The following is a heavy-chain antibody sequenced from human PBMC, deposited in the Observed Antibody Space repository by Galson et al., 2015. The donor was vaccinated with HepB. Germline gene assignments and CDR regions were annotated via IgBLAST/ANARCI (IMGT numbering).Heavy chain of an antibody. D-gene: IGHD3-16*02. CDR1: GGTFSSHA. J-gene: IGHJ3*02. CDR2: IIPIFGAA. Sequence: SVKVSCKASGGTFSSHAINWVRQAPGQGLEWVGGIIPIFGAANYAQTFQDRVTIDADEFTTTAYMELRSLVSEDTAVYYCARDYLSQGLYKRDAFDICGQGTKVTGSS. CDR3: ARDYLSQGLYKRDAFDI. V-gene: IGHV1-69*13.